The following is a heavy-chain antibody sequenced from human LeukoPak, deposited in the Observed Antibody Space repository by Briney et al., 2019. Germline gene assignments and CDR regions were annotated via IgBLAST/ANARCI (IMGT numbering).Heavy chain of an antibody. Sequence: PGGSLRLSCAASGFTFSSYGMHWVRQAPGKGLEGVAVISYDGSNKYYADSVRGRFTISRDISKNTLYLHMNSLRAEDTAVYYCAKSHSDYDYIGNWGQG. V-gene: IGHV3-30*18. CDR1: GFTFSSYG. D-gene: IGHD5-12*01. CDR2: ISYDGSNK. J-gene: IGHJ4*02. CDR3: AKSHSDYDYIGN.